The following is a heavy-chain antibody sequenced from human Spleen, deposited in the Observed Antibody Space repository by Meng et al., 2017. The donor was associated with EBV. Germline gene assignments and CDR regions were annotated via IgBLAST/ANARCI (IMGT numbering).Heavy chain of an antibody. Sequence: VQLHEAGPGLVKPSGTLSLTCGVSGASVSSDNWWTWVRQPPGKGLEWIGEIFHSGSTAYNPSLKSRVTISLDKSNNQFSLKLNSVTAADTAVYYCARIGVAASWDYWGQGTLDTVSS. J-gene: IGHJ4*02. CDR3: ARIGVAASWDY. CDR2: IFHSGST. D-gene: IGHD6-19*01. V-gene: IGHV4-4*02. CDR1: GASVSSDNW.